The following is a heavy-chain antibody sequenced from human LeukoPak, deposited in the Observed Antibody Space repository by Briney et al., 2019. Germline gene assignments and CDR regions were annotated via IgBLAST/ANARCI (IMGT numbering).Heavy chain of an antibody. Sequence: SSETLSLTCTVSGGSISSGDYYWSWIRQPPGKGLEWIGYIYYSGSTCYNPSLKSRVTISVDTSKNQFSLKLSSVTAADTAVYYCARVGLDCSSTSCYLNWFDPWGQGTLVTVSS. J-gene: IGHJ5*02. D-gene: IGHD2-2*01. V-gene: IGHV4-30-4*08. CDR2: IYYSGST. CDR3: ARVGLDCSSTSCYLNWFDP. CDR1: GGSISSGDYY.